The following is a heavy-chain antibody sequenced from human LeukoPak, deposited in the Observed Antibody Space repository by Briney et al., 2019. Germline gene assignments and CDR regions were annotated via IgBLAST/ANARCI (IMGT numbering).Heavy chain of an antibody. J-gene: IGHJ4*02. CDR1: GFTFSSYS. Sequence: GGSLRLSCAASGFTFSSYSMNWVRQAPGKGLEWVSSISSSSSHIYYADSVKGRFTISRDNAKNSLYLQMNSLRAEDTAVYYCARVSVLEMTAAAGILSLFDYWGQGTLVTVSS. D-gene: IGHD6-13*01. V-gene: IGHV3-21*01. CDR2: ISSSSSHI. CDR3: ARVSVLEMTAAAGILSLFDY.